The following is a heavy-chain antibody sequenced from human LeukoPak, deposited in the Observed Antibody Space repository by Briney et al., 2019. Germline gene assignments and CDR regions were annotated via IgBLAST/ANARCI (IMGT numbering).Heavy chain of an antibody. D-gene: IGHD3-10*01. CDR2: IYYNGNA. Sequence: PSETLSLTCSVSGGSTNTLSYYWGWVRQPPGKGLEWIGRIYYNGNADYNPPLKSRVTLIVDTSKNQFSLKVTSLTSADTAVYYCAAYPPGVYRPVDYWGQGTLVTVSS. CDR1: GGSTNTLSYY. J-gene: IGHJ4*02. CDR3: AAYPPGVYRPVDY. V-gene: IGHV4-39*01.